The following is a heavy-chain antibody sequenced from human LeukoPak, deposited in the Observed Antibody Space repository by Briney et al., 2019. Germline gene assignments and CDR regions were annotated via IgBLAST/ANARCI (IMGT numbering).Heavy chain of an antibody. CDR3: ARARASGRSGFDY. CDR1: GLTVSSYS. D-gene: IGHD2-15*01. J-gene: IGHJ4*02. Sequence: GGSLGLSCAASGLTVSSYSMNWVRQAPGKGLEWVSYISSSSSTIYYADSVKGRFTISRDNAKNSLYLQMNSLRDEDTAVYYCARARASGRSGFDYWGQGTLVTVSS. V-gene: IGHV3-48*02. CDR2: ISSSSSTI.